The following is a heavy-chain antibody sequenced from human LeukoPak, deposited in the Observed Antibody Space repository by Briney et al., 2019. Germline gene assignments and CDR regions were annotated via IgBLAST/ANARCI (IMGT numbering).Heavy chain of an antibody. CDR1: GFTFSSYS. V-gene: IGHV3-21*01. Sequence: GGSLRLSCAASGFTFSSYSMDWARQAPGKGLEWVSSISSSSSYIYYADSVKGRFTISRDNAKNSLYLQMNSLRAEDTAVYYCATSVVPAAIFHYWGQGTLVTVSS. CDR3: ATSVVPAAIFHY. CDR2: ISSSSSYI. J-gene: IGHJ4*02. D-gene: IGHD2-2*02.